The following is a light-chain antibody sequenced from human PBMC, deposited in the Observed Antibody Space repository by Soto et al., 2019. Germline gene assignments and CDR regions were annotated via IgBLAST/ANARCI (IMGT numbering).Light chain of an antibody. J-gene: IGKJ4*01. CDR3: QQSITAPLT. V-gene: IGKV1-39*01. CDR1: QSIDSY. Sequence: DIQMTQSPSSLSASVGDRVTITCRASQSIDSYLNWYQQKSGKAPQLLIYSASHLQSGVPSRFSGGGYGTDFILTISSLQPEDSAIYFCQQSITAPLTFGGGTKVEIK. CDR2: SAS.